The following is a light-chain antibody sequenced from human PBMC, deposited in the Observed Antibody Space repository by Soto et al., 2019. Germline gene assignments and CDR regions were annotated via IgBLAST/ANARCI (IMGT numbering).Light chain of an antibody. CDR3: QQRSNWPPVIT. J-gene: IGKJ5*01. CDR2: DAS. CDR1: QTFSSH. V-gene: IGKV3-11*01. Sequence: EIVLTQSPATLSLSPGERATLSCRASQTFSSHLAWYQQKPGQAPRLLIYDASKRATGIPARFSGRGSGTDFTLTIISLGPADFAVYYCQQRSNWPPVITFGQGTRLEIK.